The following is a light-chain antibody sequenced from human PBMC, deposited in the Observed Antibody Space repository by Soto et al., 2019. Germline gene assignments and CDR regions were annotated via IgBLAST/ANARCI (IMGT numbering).Light chain of an antibody. Sequence: EFVLTQSPGTLSLSPGERATLSCRASQTVSSSYLAWYQQKPGQAPRLLIYGASSRATGIPDRFSGSGSGTDFTLTISRLEPEDLAVYYCQQYGSSPETFGQGTKVDIK. V-gene: IGKV3-20*01. CDR1: QTVSSSY. CDR2: GAS. CDR3: QQYGSSPET. J-gene: IGKJ1*01.